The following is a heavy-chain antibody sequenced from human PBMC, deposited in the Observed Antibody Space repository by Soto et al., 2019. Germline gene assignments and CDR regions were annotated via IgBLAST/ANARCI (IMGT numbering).Heavy chain of an antibody. CDR2: VYYSGTT. J-gene: IGHJ4*02. CDR1: GGSVSSGIHY. D-gene: IGHD6-13*01. Sequence: SETLSLTCTVSGGSVSSGIHYWSWIRQPPGKGLEWIGYVYYSGTTNYNPSLKSRLTISVDTSKNQFSLKLSALTAADTAMYYCARVGSWYSFEYWGQGTLVTVSS. CDR3: ARVGSWYSFEY. V-gene: IGHV4-61*01.